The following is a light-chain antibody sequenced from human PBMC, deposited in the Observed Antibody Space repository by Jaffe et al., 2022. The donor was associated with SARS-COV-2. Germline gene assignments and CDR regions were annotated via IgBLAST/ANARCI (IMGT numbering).Light chain of an antibody. Sequence: QSALTQPPSASGSPGQSVTISCTGTNSDIGGYKYVSWYQQHPGKAPKLLIYEVTKRPSGVPDRFSGSKSGNTASLTVSGLQAEDEADYYCNSYAGSNNLIFGGGTKLTVL. CDR2: EVT. V-gene: IGLV2-8*01. CDR1: NSDIGGYKY. CDR3: NSYAGSNNLI. J-gene: IGLJ2*01.